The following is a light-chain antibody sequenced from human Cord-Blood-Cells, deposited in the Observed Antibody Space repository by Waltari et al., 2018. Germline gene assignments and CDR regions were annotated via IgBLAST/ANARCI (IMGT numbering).Light chain of an antibody. CDR1: RSDVGSSNL. CDR2: ESS. Sequence: QYALTQPASVSGSPGQSITISCTGTRSDVGSSNLVSWYQQHPGKAPKLMIYESSKRPSGVSNRFSGSKSGNTASLTISGLQAEDEADYYCCSYAGSSYVFGTGTKVTVL. V-gene: IGLV2-23*01. J-gene: IGLJ1*01. CDR3: CSYAGSSYV.